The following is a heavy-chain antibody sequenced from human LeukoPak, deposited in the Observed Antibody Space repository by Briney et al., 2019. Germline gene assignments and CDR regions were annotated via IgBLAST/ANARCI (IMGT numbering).Heavy chain of an antibody. CDR2: ISAYNGNT. V-gene: IGHV1-18*01. CDR1: VYTFTSYG. Sequence: GASVKVSCKASVYTFTSYGISWVRQAPGQGLEWMGWISAYNGNTNYAQKLQGRVTMTTDTSTSTAYMELRSLRPDNTAVYYCAREPPFTYYYDSSGYYADAFDIWGQGTMVTVSS. CDR3: AREPPFTYYYDSSGYYADAFDI. D-gene: IGHD3-22*01. J-gene: IGHJ3*02.